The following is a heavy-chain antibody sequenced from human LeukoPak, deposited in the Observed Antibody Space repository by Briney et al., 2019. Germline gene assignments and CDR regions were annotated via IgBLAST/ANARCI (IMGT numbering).Heavy chain of an antibody. CDR2: ISGTSDYT. Sequence: GGSLRLSCVASGFTFSVYSMTWIRQAPGKGLAWVSYISGTSDYTNYADSVKGRFTISRDNAKNSLYLQMNSLRAEDTAVYYCTTAAVVVPAAMYAFDIWGQGTMVTVSS. D-gene: IGHD2-2*01. J-gene: IGHJ3*02. CDR3: TTAAVVVPAAMYAFDI. CDR1: GFTFSVYS. V-gene: IGHV3-11*05.